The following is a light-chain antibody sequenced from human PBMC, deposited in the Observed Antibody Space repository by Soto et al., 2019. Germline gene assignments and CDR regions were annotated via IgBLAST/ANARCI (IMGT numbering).Light chain of an antibody. CDR2: DAS. CDR3: QQRSNWPRT. J-gene: IGKJ2*01. Sequence: EIVLTQSPATLSLSPGEGATLSCRASQSVSSYLAWYQQKPGQAPRLLIYDASNRATGIPARFSGSGSGTDFTLTIRSQEPEDFAVYYCQQRSNWPRTFGQGNKLELQ. CDR1: QSVSSY. V-gene: IGKV3-11*01.